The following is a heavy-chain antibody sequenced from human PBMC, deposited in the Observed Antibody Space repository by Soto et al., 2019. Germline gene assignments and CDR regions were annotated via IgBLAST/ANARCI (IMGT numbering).Heavy chain of an antibody. CDR3: ERDGQLVQGGFDY. CDR2: IYYSGST. CDR1: GGSISSCGYY. V-gene: IGHV4-31*03. Sequence: SETLSLTGTVSGGSISSCGYYWSWIRQHPGKGLEWIGYIYYSGSTYYNPSLKSRVTISVDTSKNQFSLKLSSVTAADTAVYYCERDGQLVQGGFDYWGQGTLVTVSS. D-gene: IGHD6-6*01. J-gene: IGHJ4*02.